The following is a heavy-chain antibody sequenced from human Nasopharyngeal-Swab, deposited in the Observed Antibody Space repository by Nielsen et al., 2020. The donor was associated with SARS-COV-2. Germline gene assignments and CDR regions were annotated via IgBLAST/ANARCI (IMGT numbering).Heavy chain of an antibody. Sequence: GESLKISCAASGFIFSTFWMSWVRQAPGKGPEWVAVIWYDGSTKYYADSVKGRFTISRDNSKNTLYLQMNSLRAEDTALYYCARKADHDAFDIWGQGTMVTVSS. CDR1: GFIFSTFW. D-gene: IGHD6-25*01. CDR2: IWYDGSTK. V-gene: IGHV3-33*08. CDR3: ARKADHDAFDI. J-gene: IGHJ3*02.